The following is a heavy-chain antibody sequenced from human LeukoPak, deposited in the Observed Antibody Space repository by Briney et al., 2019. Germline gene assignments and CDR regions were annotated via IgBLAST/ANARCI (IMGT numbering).Heavy chain of an antibody. J-gene: IGHJ5*02. V-gene: IGHV3-23*01. D-gene: IGHD5-18*01. Sequence: GGSLRLSCAASGFTFSNYAMSWVRQAPGKGLECVSVINYTGDRTYYADSVKGRFTISRDNAKNTLYLQMHSLGAGDTAVYNCAKDLKLYSNSYPNWFDPWGQGTLVTVSS. CDR1: GFTFSNYA. CDR2: INYTGDRT. CDR3: AKDLKLYSNSYPNWFDP.